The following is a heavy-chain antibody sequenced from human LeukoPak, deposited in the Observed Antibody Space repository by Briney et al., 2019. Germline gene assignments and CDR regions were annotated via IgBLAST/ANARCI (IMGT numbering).Heavy chain of an antibody. V-gene: IGHV7-4-1*02. D-gene: IGHD5-18*01. CDR3: ATQLMGESLSLDTAGDY. CDR2: ISTNTGNP. Sequence: ASVKVSCKASGYTFTSYAMNWVRQAPGQGLEWMGWISTNTGNPTYAQGFTGRFVFSLDTSVSTAYLQISSLKAEDTAVYYCATQLMGESLSLDTAGDYWGQGTLVTVSS. CDR1: GYTFTSYA. J-gene: IGHJ4*02.